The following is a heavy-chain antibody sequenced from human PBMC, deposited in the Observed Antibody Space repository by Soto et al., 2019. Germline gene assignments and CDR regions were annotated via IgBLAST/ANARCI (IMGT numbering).Heavy chain of an antibody. Sequence: LSLTCTVSGGSISSGDYYWSWIRQPPGKGLEWIGYIYYSGSTYYNPSLKSRVTISVDTSKNQFSLKLSSVTAADTAVYYCARYTAMVPRTDHYYGMDVWGQGTTVTVSS. D-gene: IGHD5-18*01. V-gene: IGHV4-30-4*01. CDR2: IYYSGST. CDR3: ARYTAMVPRTDHYYGMDV. J-gene: IGHJ6*02. CDR1: GGSISSGDYY.